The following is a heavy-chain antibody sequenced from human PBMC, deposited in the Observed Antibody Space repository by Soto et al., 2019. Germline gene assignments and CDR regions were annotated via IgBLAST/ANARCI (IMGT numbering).Heavy chain of an antibody. CDR1: GYTFTSYD. D-gene: IGHD3-10*01. CDR3: ARFQAWFGQLSPGTDV. Sequence: ASVKVSCKASGYTFTSYDINWVRQATGQGLEWMGWMNPNSGNTGYAQKFQGRVTMTRNTSISTAYMELSSLRSEDTAVYYCARFQAWFGQLSPGTDVWGQGPTVTVSS. J-gene: IGHJ6*02. CDR2: MNPNSGNT. V-gene: IGHV1-8*01.